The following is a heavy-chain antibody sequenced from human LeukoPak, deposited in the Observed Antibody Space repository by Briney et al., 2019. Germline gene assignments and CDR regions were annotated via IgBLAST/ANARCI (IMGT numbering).Heavy chain of an antibody. CDR3: ARSPAGANYYLDV. CDR2: ISSSGSTM. CDR1: GFTFSSYE. J-gene: IGHJ6*03. V-gene: IGHV3-48*03. D-gene: IGHD1-14*01. Sequence: GGSLRLSCAASGFTFSSYEMNWVRQAPGKGLEWVSYISSSGSTMYYADSVKGRFTISRDNAKNSLSLQMNSLRAEDTAVYYCARSPAGANYYLDVWGKGTAVTISS.